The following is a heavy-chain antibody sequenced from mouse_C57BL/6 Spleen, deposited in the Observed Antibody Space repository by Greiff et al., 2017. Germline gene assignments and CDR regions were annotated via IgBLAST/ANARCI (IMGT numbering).Heavy chain of an antibody. CDR1: GYTFTSYW. Sequence: QVQLQQPGAELVQPGASVKMSCKASGYTFTSYWITWVKQRPGQGLEWIGDIYPGSGSTNYNEKFKGKATLTADKSSSTAYMQLNILTSEDSAVYCCARRVDGYYLDYWGQGTTLTVSS. D-gene: IGHD2-3*01. J-gene: IGHJ2*01. V-gene: IGHV1-55*01. CDR3: ARRVDGYYLDY. CDR2: IYPGSGST.